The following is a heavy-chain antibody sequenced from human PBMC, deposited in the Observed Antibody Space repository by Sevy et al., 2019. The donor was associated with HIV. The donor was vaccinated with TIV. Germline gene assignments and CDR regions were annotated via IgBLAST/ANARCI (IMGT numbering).Heavy chain of an antibody. Sequence: GESLRLSCAASGFTFSSHGMHWVRQAPGKGLEWVAVISYDGSYKSYGDSVKGRFTISRDDSKRTLYLQMNSLRPEDTAMYYCARDSGYSINWYPAYWGQGTLVTVSS. CDR3: ARDSGYSINWYPAY. CDR1: GFTFSSHG. D-gene: IGHD6-13*01. CDR2: ISYDGSYK. V-gene: IGHV3-30*03. J-gene: IGHJ4*02.